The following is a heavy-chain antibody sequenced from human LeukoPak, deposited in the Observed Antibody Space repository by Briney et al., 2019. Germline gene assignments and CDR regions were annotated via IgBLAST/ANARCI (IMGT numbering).Heavy chain of an antibody. CDR1: GGSFSGYY. CDR2: INHSGST. J-gene: IGHJ4*02. Sequence: SETLSLTCAVYGGSFSGYYWSWIRQPPGKGLEWIGEINHSGSTNYNPSLKSRVTISVDTSENQFSLKLSSVTAADTAVYYCARGPNYDFWSGYYAGGGQGTLVTVSS. V-gene: IGHV4-34*01. D-gene: IGHD3-3*01. CDR3: ARGPNYDFWSGYYAG.